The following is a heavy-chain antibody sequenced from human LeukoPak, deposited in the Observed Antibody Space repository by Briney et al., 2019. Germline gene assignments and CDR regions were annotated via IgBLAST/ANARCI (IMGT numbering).Heavy chain of an antibody. CDR1: GFTFSSYA. D-gene: IGHD3-22*01. V-gene: IGHV3-23*01. J-gene: IGHJ4*02. Sequence: GGSLRLSCAASGFTFSSYAMSWVRQAPGKGLEWVSAISGSGGSTYYADSVKGRFTISRDNSKNTLYLQMNSLRAEDTAVYYCAKSSYYDSSGYYREYYFDYWGQGALVTVSS. CDR2: ISGSGGST. CDR3: AKSSYYDSSGYYREYYFDY.